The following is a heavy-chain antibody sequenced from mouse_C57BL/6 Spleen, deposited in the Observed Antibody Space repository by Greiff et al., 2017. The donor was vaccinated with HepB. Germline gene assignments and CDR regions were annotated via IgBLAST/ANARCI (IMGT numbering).Heavy chain of an antibody. CDR2: INPGSGGT. CDR3: ARGGYGSSGGYFDY. J-gene: IGHJ2*01. Sequence: QVQLKQSGAELVRPGTSVKVSCKASGYAFTNYLIEWVKQRPGQGLEWIGVINPGSGGTNYNEKFKGKATLTADKSSSTAYMQLSSLTSEDSAVYLCARGGYGSSGGYFDYWGQGTTLTVSS. V-gene: IGHV1-54*01. CDR1: GYAFTNYL. D-gene: IGHD1-1*01.